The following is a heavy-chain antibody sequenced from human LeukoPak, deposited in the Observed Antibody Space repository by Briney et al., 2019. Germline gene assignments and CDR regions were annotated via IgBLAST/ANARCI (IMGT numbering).Heavy chain of an antibody. D-gene: IGHD2-15*01. Sequence: GGSLRLSCTASGFSFSTYAMTWVREAPGKGLEWISSMSSGSRYIYYADSVRGRFTISRDNTKNSLYLLMNNLRAEDTAIYYCARDRPTGASRVFVVQWGQGTPVTAFS. CDR1: GFSFSTYA. V-gene: IGHV3-21*06. CDR2: MSSGSRYI. CDR3: ARDRPTGASRVFVVQ. J-gene: IGHJ4*02.